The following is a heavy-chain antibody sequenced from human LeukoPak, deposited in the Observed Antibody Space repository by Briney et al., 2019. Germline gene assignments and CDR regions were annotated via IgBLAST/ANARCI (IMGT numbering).Heavy chain of an antibody. Sequence: SESLSLTCAVYGGSFSGYYWSWIRQTPEKGLEWIGEINHSGSTNYNPSLESRVTISVDTSKNHFSLKLSSVTAADTAVYYCASLNRYYYYYMDVWGKGTTVTVSS. J-gene: IGHJ6*03. CDR2: INHSGST. V-gene: IGHV4-34*01. CDR3: ASLNRYYYYYMDV. CDR1: GGSFSGYY.